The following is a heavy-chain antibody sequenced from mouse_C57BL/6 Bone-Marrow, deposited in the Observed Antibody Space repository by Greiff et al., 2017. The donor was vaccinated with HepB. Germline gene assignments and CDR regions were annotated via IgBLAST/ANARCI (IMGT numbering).Heavy chain of an antibody. CDR3: ARSYDGDYTYYAMDY. CDR1: GYTFTGYW. D-gene: IGHD2-3*01. CDR2: IHPNSGST. J-gene: IGHJ4*01. Sequence: QVQLQQPGAELVKPGASVKLSCKASGYTFTGYWMHWVKQRPGQGLEWIGMIHPNSGSTNYNEKFKSKATLTVDKSSSTAYMQLSSLTSEDSAVYYCARSYDGDYTYYAMDYWGQGTSVTVSS. V-gene: IGHV1-64*01.